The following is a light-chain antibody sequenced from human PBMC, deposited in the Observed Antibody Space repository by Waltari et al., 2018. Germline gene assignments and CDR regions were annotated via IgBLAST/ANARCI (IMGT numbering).Light chain of an antibody. V-gene: IGKV2-30*02. J-gene: IGKJ1*01. CDR3: MQGTHWPPWT. Sequence: DVVMTQSPLSLPVTLGQPTSISCRSSQSLVHSDGNTYLNWFQQRPGQSPRRLIYKVANRDSGVPDRFSGRGSGTDFTLKISRVEAEDVGVYYCMQGTHWPPWTFGQGTKVEIK. CDR1: QSLVHSDGNTY. CDR2: KVA.